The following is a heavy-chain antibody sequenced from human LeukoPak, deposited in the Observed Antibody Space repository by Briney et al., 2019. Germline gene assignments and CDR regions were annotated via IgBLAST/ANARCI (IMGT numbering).Heavy chain of an antibody. CDR1: GFTLSSYA. V-gene: IGHV3-23*01. D-gene: IGHD3-22*01. Sequence: GGSLRLSCAASGFTLSSYAMSWVRQAPGKGREWGSGISDNGGSTYYADSVKGRFTISRDNSKNTLYLQMNSLRAEDTAVYYCAREYYYYDSSGYQYWGQGTLVTVSS. J-gene: IGHJ4*02. CDR3: AREYYYYDSSGYQY. CDR2: ISDNGGST.